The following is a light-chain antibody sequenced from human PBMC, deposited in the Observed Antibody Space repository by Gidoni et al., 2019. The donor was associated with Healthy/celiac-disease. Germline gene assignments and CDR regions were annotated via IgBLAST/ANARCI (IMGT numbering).Light chain of an antibody. J-gene: IGKJ1*01. CDR2: GAS. CDR3: QQYNNWPGT. Sequence: LVMTQSPATLSVSPGDRATLSCRASQSVSSNLAWYQQKPGQAPRLLIYGASTRATGIPARFSGSGSGTEFTLTISSLQSEDFAVYYCQQYNNWPGTFGQGTKVEIK. CDR1: QSVSSN. V-gene: IGKV3-15*01.